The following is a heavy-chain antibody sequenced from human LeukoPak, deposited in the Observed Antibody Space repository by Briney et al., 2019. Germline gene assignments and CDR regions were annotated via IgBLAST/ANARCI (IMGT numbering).Heavy chain of an antibody. CDR2: INAVDANT. Sequence: GGSLRLSCAASGFIFSNYAMTWVRQAPGKGLEWVSTINAVDANTYYADSVKGRFTVSRDNSKNTLYLQMNSLRVEDTAVYYCAKQFLDINRGQGTLVTVSS. J-gene: IGHJ4*02. V-gene: IGHV3-23*01. CDR1: GFIFSNYA. CDR3: AKQFLDIN.